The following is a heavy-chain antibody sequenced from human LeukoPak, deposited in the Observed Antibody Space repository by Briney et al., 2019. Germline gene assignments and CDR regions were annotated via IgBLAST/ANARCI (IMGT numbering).Heavy chain of an antibody. J-gene: IGHJ3*02. D-gene: IGHD3-3*01. V-gene: IGHV4-59*01. CDR1: GGSISSYY. CDR3: ARDQGDFWSGYTLGAFDI. CDR2: LYYSGST. Sequence: SETLSLTCTVSGGSISSYYWCWIRQPPGKGLEWIGYLYYSGSTNYNPSLKSRVTISVDTSKNQFSLKLSSVTAADTAVYYCARDQGDFWSGYTLGAFDIWGQGTMVTVSS.